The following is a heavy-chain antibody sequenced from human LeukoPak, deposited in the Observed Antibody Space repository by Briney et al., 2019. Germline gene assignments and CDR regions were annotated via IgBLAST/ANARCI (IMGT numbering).Heavy chain of an antibody. CDR3: ASSGDYGRPFDY. V-gene: IGHV1-8*01. CDR1: GYTFTSYD. CDR2: MNPNSGNT. J-gene: IGHJ4*02. D-gene: IGHD4-17*01. Sequence: ASVKVSCKASGYTFTSYDINWVRQATGQGLEWMGWMNPNSGNTGYAQKFQGRVTMTRNTSISTAYMELSSLRSEDTAVYYCASSGDYGRPFDYWGQGTLVTVSS.